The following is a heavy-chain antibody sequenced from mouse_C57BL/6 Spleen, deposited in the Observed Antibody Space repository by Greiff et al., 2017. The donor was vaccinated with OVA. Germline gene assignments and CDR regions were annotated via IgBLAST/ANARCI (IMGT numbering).Heavy chain of an antibody. CDR1: GFTFSNYW. CDR3: TNTPRTTGERYFDV. CDR2: IRLTSGNSAT. Sequence: EVNVVESGAGLVQPGGSMKLSCVASGFTFSNYWMNWVRQSPEQGLEWVAQIRLTSGNSATHYAESVKGRFTISRDDSKSSVYLQMNNLRAEDTGIYDCTNTPRTTGERYFDVWGTGTTVTVSS. D-gene: IGHD1-1*01. J-gene: IGHJ1*03. V-gene: IGHV6-3*01.